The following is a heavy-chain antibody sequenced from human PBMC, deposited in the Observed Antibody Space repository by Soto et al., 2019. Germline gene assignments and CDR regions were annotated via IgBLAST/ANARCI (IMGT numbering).Heavy chain of an antibody. Sequence: PSETLSLTCTVSGGSISSGGYYWSWIRQHPGKGLEWIGYIYYSGSTYYNPSLKSRVTISVDTSKNQFSLKLSSVTAADTAVYYCAREKIVVVPAAAEENYYYYGMDVWGQGTTVTVS. CDR2: IYYSGST. V-gene: IGHV4-31*03. CDR3: AREKIVVVPAAAEENYYYYGMDV. D-gene: IGHD2-2*01. J-gene: IGHJ6*02. CDR1: GGSISSGGYY.